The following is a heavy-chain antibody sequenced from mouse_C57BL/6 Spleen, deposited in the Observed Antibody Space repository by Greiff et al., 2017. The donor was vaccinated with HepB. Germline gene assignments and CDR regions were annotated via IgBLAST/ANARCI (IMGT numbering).Heavy chain of an antibody. CDR2: IYPRSGNT. D-gene: IGHD2-4*01. CDR1: GYTFTSYG. CDR3: ASEDYDGSWFAY. Sequence: VKLQESGAELARPGASVKLSCKASGYTFTSYGISWVKQRTGQGLEWIGEIYPRSGNTYYNEKFKGKATLTADKSSSTAYMELRSLTSEDSAVYFCASEDYDGSWFAYWGQGTLVTVSA. J-gene: IGHJ3*01. V-gene: IGHV1-81*01.